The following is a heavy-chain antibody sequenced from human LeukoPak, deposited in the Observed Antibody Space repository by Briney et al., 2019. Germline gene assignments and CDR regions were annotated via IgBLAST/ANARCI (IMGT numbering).Heavy chain of an antibody. Sequence: GASVKVSCKASGYTFTSYGISWVRQAPGQGLEWMGWISAYNGNTNYAQKLQGRVTMTIDTSTSTAYMELRSLRSDDTAVYYCARPVETGTTGYYYGMDVWGQGTTVTVSS. CDR3: ARPVETGTTGYYYGMDV. D-gene: IGHD1-1*01. CDR2: ISAYNGNT. CDR1: GYTFTSYG. J-gene: IGHJ6*02. V-gene: IGHV1-18*01.